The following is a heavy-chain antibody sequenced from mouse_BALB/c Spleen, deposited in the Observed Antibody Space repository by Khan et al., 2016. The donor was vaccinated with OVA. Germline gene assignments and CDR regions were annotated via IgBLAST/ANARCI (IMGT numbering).Heavy chain of an antibody. V-gene: IGHV5-17*02. Sequence: EVQLVESGGGLVQPGGSRKLSCAASGFTFNSYGMHWVRQAPEKGLEWVAYISGDSNTIYYTDTVKGRFTISRDNPKNTLFLQLTSLMSADTAMYYCATSYFDGYYFDYWGPGTTLTVS. CDR3: ATSYFDGYYFDY. CDR1: GFTFNSYG. CDR2: ISGDSNTI. D-gene: IGHD1-1*01. J-gene: IGHJ2*01.